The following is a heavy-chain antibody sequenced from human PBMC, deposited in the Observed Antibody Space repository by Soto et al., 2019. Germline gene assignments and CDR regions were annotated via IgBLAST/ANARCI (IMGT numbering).Heavy chain of an antibody. Sequence: KPSEPLSLTCTVSGGSISSGTYYWGWIRQSPGKGLEWIGSMYYSGTTYYNPSLKSRATISVDMSKNQFSLKLSSVTAADTAVYFCTIVRPTSTWYSFEIWGQGTLVTV. D-gene: IGHD6-13*01. CDR1: GGSISSGTYY. CDR3: TIVRPTSTWYSFEI. V-gene: IGHV4-39*01. CDR2: MYYSGTT. J-gene: IGHJ3*02.